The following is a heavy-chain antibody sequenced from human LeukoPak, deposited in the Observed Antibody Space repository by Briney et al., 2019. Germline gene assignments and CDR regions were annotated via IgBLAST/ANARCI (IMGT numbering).Heavy chain of an antibody. V-gene: IGHV4-59*01. Sequence: SETLSLTCTVSGGSISSYYWSWIRQPPGKGLEWIGYIYYSGSTNYNPSLKSRVTISVDTSKNQFSLNLTSVTAADTAVYYCASGTTVTNFAYWGQGTLVTVSS. J-gene: IGHJ4*02. D-gene: IGHD4-17*01. CDR1: GGSISSYY. CDR3: ASGTTVTNFAY. CDR2: IYYSGST.